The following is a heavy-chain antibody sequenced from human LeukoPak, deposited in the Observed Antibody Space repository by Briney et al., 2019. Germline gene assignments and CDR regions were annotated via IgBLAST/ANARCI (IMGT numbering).Heavy chain of an antibody. V-gene: IGHV3-53*01. CDR3: ARVYSSSWYYFDY. D-gene: IGHD6-13*01. J-gene: IGHJ4*02. CDR1: GFTFSSNY. CDR2: IYSGGST. Sequence: GGSLRLSCAASGFTFSSNYMSWVRQAPGKGLEWVSVIYSGGSTYYADSVKGRFTISRDNSKNTLYLQMNSLRAEDTAVYYCARVYSSSWYYFDYWGQGTLVTVSS.